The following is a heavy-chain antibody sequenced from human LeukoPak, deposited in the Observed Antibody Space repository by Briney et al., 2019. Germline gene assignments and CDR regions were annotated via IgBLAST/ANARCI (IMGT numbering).Heavy chain of an antibody. CDR1: GGSISRGSYY. D-gene: IGHD3-10*01. CDR2: IYYRGTN. Sequence: AETLSLTCTVSGGSISRGSYYWVWIRQPPGKGRVGIGSIYYRGTNYYNPSLKSRVTISIDTSKNQCSLKMSSVTAADTAVYYCARSYGSNNYYFDYWGQGTLVTVSS. J-gene: IGHJ4*02. V-gene: IGHV4-39*01. CDR3: ARSYGSNNYYFDY.